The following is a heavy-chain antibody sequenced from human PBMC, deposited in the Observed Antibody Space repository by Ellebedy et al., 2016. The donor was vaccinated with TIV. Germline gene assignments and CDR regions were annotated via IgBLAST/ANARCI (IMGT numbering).Heavy chain of an antibody. CDR2: IKQDGSEK. V-gene: IGHV3-7*01. J-gene: IGHJ3*02. D-gene: IGHD3-9*01. CDR1: GFTFSSYW. CDR3: AREHYDILTGASKAFDI. Sequence: PGGSLRLSCAASGFTFSSYWMSWVRQAPGKGLEWVANIKQDGSEKYYVDSVKGRFTISRDNAKNSLYLQMNSLRAEDTAVYYCAREHYDILTGASKAFDIWGQGTMVTVSS.